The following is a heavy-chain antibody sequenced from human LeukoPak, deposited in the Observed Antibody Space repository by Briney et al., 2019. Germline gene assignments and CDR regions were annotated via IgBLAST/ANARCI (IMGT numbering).Heavy chain of an antibody. Sequence: GGSLRLSCAASGFTFSSYWMSWVRQAPGKGLEWVANIKQDGSEKYYVDSVKGRFTISRDNAKNSLYLQMNSPRAEDTAVYYCAASRAHYDFWSGYSDRFDPWGQGTLVTVSS. CDR2: IKQDGSEK. V-gene: IGHV3-7*01. D-gene: IGHD3-3*01. CDR1: GFTFSSYW. CDR3: AASRAHYDFWSGYSDRFDP. J-gene: IGHJ5*02.